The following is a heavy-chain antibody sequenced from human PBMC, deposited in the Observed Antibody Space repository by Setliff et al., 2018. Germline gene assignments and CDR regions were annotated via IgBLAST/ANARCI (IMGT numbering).Heavy chain of an antibody. V-gene: IGHV1-2*02. CDR1: GFTFTDYL. D-gene: IGHD3-16*01. J-gene: IGHJ4*02. CDR3: ARDTLALGDITLFDY. Sequence: ASVKVSCKASGFTFTDYLMNWMRQAPEQGLEWMGRINLNTGNIFYAQEFQGRVTLTRDTSISTAYMELTGLKYDDTAIYYCARDTLALGDITLFDYWGQGTLITVSS. CDR2: INLNTGNI.